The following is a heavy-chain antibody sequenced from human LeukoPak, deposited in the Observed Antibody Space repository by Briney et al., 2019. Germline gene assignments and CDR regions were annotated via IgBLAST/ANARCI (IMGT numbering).Heavy chain of an antibody. CDR2: IYYSGST. D-gene: IGHD5-24*01. Sequence: SETLSLTCAVSGGSISSGGYSWSWIRQPPGKGLEWIGYIYYSGSTYYNPSLKSRVTLSVDTSKNQFSLKLSSVTAADTAVYYCARGDGYNSDWGQGTLVTVSS. J-gene: IGHJ4*02. CDR3: ARGDGYNSD. CDR1: GGSISSGGYS. V-gene: IGHV4-30-4*07.